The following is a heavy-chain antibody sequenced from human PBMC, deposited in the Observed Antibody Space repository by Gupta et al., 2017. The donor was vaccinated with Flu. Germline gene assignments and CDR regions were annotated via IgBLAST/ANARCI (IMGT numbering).Heavy chain of an antibody. J-gene: IGHJ3*02. D-gene: IGHD5-12*01. CDR1: GFTFSDYY. CDR3: ARMDSGYELTAFDI. V-gene: IGHV3-11*05. Sequence: QVQLVESGGGLVKPGGSLRLSCAASGFTFSDYYMSWIRQAPGKGLEWVSYISSSSSYTNYADSVKGRFTISRDNAKNSLYLQMNSLRAEDTAVYYCARMDSGYELTAFDIWGQGTMVTVSS. CDR2: ISSSSSYT.